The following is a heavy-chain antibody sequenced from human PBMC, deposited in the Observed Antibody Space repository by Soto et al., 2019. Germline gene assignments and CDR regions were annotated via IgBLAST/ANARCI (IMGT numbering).Heavy chain of an antibody. Sequence: SSVKFSGKDSGGTFSSDAISWVRQAPGEGLEWRGGIISIFGTENYAQKFQGRVTITADDTTSTAYMELRSLRSDDTAGYYCAREPQSRGGPHYYDYGMDVWGQGTTVTVSS. D-gene: IGHD6-19*01. J-gene: IGHJ6*02. CDR2: IISIFGTE. CDR1: GGTFSSDA. V-gene: IGHV1-69*13. CDR3: AREPQSRGGPHYYDYGMDV.